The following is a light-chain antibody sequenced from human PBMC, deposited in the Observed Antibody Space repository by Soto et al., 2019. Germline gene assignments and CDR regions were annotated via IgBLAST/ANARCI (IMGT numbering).Light chain of an antibody. J-gene: IGKJ1*01. CDR2: GAS. V-gene: IGKV3-20*01. CDR3: QQYGSSPTWT. CDR1: QSVGNNY. Sequence: EIVLTQSPGTLSLSPGERAALSCRASQSVGNNYLAWYQQKPGQAPRLLIYGASSRATGIPDRFSGSGSGTDFTLTISRLETEDFAVFYCQQYGSSPTWTFGQGTKVDIK.